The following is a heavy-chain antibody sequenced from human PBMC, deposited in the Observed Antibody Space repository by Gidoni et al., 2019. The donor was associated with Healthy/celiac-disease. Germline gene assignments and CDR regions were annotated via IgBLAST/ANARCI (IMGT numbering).Heavy chain of an antibody. CDR3: AREPGYCSGGSCPRAEDYYYGMDV. CDR2: IIPIFGTA. J-gene: IGHJ6*02. D-gene: IGHD2-15*01. CDR1: GGTFSSYA. V-gene: IGHV1-69*01. Sequence: QVQLVQSGAEVKKPGSSVKVSCKASGGTFSSYAISWVRQAPGQGLEWMGGIIPIFGTANYAQKFQGRVTITADESTSTAYMELSSLRSEDTAVYYCAREPGYCSGGSCPRAEDYYYGMDVWGQGTTVTVSS.